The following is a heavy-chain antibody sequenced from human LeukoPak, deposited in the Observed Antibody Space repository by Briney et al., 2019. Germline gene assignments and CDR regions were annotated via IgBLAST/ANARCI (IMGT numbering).Heavy chain of an antibody. CDR2: VSAYNGNT. D-gene: IGHD6-25*01. Sequence: GASVKVSCKASGFTFTSHGFSCVRQGPGRGLEWMACVSAYNGNTGHAQKFQERVTMTTDTSTSTVYLELRTLRSDDTAVYYCVRSLSSSGWPPPLGYWGPATLVTVSS. CDR3: VRSLSSSGWPPPLGY. CDR1: GFTFTSHG. J-gene: IGHJ4*02. V-gene: IGHV1-18*01.